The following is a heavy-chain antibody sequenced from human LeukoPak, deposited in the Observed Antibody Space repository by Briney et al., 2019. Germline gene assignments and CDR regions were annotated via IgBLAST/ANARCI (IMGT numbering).Heavy chain of an antibody. J-gene: IGHJ4*02. Sequence: GESLRISCKGSGYSFSSNWIGWVRQMPGKGLEWMGIIYPGDSDTRYSPSFQGQVTISVDKSISTAYLQWSSLKASDTAMYYCARPNWARRYFDYWGQGTLVTVSS. V-gene: IGHV5-51*01. CDR3: ARPNWARRYFDY. CDR2: IYPGDSDT. D-gene: IGHD7-27*01. CDR1: GYSFSSNW.